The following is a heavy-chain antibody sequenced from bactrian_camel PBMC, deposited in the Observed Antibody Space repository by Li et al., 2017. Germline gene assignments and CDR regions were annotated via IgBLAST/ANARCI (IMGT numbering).Heavy chain of an antibody. V-gene: IGHV3S55*01. D-gene: IGHD2*01. CDR2: IDSDGST. Sequence: VQLVESGGGSVQAGGSLRLSCEVSGITEGTNCIGWFRQDPGKEREGVAAIDSDGSTSYADSVKGRFTISKDNAKNTLYLQMNNLKPEDTAMYYCGTNKYCRGSACCNSDFSHWGQGTQVTVS. CDR3: GTNKYCRGSACCNSDFSH. CDR1: GITEGTNC. J-gene: IGHJ4*01.